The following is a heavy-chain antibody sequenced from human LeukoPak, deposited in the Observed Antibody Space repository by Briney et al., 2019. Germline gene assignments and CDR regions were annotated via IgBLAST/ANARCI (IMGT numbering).Heavy chain of an antibody. CDR2: IYHSGST. CDR1: GGSISGGGYY. D-gene: IGHD6-19*01. J-gene: IGHJ4*02. CDR3: ARGFGLKGYSSAFDY. Sequence: PSQTLSLTCTVSGGSISGGGYYWSWIRQPPGKGLEWIGYIYHSGSTYYNPSLKSRVTISVDRSKNQFSLKLSSVTAADTAVYYCARGFGLKGYSSAFDYWGQGTLVTVSS. V-gene: IGHV4-30-2*01.